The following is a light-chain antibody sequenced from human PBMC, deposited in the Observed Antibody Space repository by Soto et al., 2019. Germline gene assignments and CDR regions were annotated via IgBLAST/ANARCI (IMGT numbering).Light chain of an antibody. J-gene: IGLJ2*01. CDR2: EVS. V-gene: IGLV2-14*01. Sequence: QPVLTQPASVSGSPGQSITISCTRTSSDTSPYNYVSWYQQHPGKAPKLMIFEVSNRPSGVSHRFSGSRSGNTASLTISGLQAEDEADCYCSSYTGSSTSVVFGGGTKLTVL. CDR3: SSYTGSSTSVV. CDR1: SSDTSPYNY.